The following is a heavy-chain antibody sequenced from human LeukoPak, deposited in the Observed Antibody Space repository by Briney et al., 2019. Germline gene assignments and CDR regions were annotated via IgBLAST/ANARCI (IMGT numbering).Heavy chain of an antibody. D-gene: IGHD3-10*01. V-gene: IGHV3-53*01. J-gene: IGHJ4*02. Sequence: GGSLRLSCAASGFTVSSNYMSWVRQAPGKGLEWVSVIYSGGSTYYADSMKGRFTISRDNSKNTLYLQMNSLRAEDTAVYYCAREPVRGVIDYWGQGTLVTVSS. CDR1: GFTVSSNY. CDR2: IYSGGST. CDR3: AREPVRGVIDY.